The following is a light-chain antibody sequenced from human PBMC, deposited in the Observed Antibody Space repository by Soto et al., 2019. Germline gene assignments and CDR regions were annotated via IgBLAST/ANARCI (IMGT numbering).Light chain of an antibody. Sequence: DIQMTQSPSTLSASVGDRVTITCRASQSISSWLAWYQQKPGKAPKLLIYKASTLESGVPSRFSGSGSWTEFTLSMSILQPDDFATYYCQQSFTFGPGTKVDIK. CDR2: KAS. CDR1: QSISSW. CDR3: QQSFT. V-gene: IGKV1-5*03. J-gene: IGKJ3*01.